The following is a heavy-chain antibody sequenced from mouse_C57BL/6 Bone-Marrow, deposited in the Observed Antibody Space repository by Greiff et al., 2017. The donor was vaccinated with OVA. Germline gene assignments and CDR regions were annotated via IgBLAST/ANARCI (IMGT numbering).Heavy chain of an antibody. J-gene: IGHJ4*01. CDR1: GYTFTDYE. CDR3: TRGYSNYYAMDN. Sequence: QVQLKQSGAELVRPGASVTLSCKASGYTFTDYEMHWVKQTPVHGLEWIGAIDPETGGTAYNQKFKGKAILTADNSSSTAYMELRSLTSEDSAVYYCTRGYSNYYAMDNWGQGTSVTVSS. V-gene: IGHV1-15*01. D-gene: IGHD2-5*01. CDR2: IDPETGGT.